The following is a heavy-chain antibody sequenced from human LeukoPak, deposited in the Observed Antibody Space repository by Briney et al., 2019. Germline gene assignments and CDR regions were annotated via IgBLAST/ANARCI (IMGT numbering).Heavy chain of an antibody. Sequence: SETLSLTCTVSGGSISSSSYYWGWIRQPPGKGLEWIGSIYYSGSTYYNPSLKSRVTISVDTSKNQFSLKLSSVTAADTAVYYCARTYGSGTIYYYYYMDVWGKGTTVTISS. D-gene: IGHD3-10*01. V-gene: IGHV4-39*07. CDR2: IYYSGST. CDR3: ARTYGSGTIYYYYYMDV. CDR1: GGSISSSSYY. J-gene: IGHJ6*03.